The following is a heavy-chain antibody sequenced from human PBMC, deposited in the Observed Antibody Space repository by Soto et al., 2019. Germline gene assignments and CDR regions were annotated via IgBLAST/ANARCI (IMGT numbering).Heavy chain of an antibody. D-gene: IGHD1-1*01. J-gene: IGHJ4*02. CDR2: SSNSGSFT. CDR3: VKSGDNYNALDY. Sequence: WGSLRLSGTASPFTLSDHDMSWIRQAPGKGLEWIGYSSNSGSFTRYADSVKGRFSISRDNAKNSLYLQINSLRGDDTAIYYCVKSGDNYNALDYWGQGTPVTVSS. CDR1: PFTLSDHD. V-gene: IGHV3-11*06.